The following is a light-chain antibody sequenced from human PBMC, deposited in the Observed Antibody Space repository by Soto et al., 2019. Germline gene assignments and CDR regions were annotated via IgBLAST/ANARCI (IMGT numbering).Light chain of an antibody. V-gene: IGKV3-15*01. Sequence: EKWMTQSPATLSGSPGERATLSCRASQSVRSNLDWYQQKPGKPPRLLIYDASTRATGIPSRFSGSGYGTEFTLTISSMKSEDFAVYYCQQYDNWPRTFGHGTKVDIK. J-gene: IGKJ1*01. CDR1: QSVRSN. CDR2: DAS. CDR3: QQYDNWPRT.